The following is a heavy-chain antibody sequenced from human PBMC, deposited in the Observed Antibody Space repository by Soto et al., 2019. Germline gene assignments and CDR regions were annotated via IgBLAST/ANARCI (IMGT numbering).Heavy chain of an antibody. Sequence: GGSLRLSCTVSGFPFNNYGINWVRQAPGKGLEWVSSVSKSDYTYYSDSVQGRFTISRDNAKNSVSLQMNTLRVEDTAVYYCAREDSIIIPAVSDFWGQGTLVTVSS. CDR1: GFPFNNYG. CDR3: AREDSIIIPAVSDF. CDR2: VSKSDYT. D-gene: IGHD2-2*01. J-gene: IGHJ4*02. V-gene: IGHV3-21*01.